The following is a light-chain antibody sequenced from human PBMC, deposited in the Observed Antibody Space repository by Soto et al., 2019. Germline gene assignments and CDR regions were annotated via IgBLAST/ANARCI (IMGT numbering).Light chain of an antibody. CDR2: DVT. CDR3: SSYAGSSIPVA. Sequence: QSVLTQPPSASGSPGQSVTISCTGGSSDVGGYNFVSWYQHHPGKAPRLMIYDVTQRPSGVPDRFSGSKSGNTASLTVSGLQVDDEAYYYCSSYAGSSIPVAFGGGTKLTVL. V-gene: IGLV2-8*01. J-gene: IGLJ2*01. CDR1: SSDVGGYNF.